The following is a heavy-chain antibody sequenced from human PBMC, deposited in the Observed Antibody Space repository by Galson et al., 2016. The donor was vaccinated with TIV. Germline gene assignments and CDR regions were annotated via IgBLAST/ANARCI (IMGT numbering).Heavy chain of an antibody. CDR3: ARRGNYFSDAFDI. Sequence: SLRLSCAVSGFTFSSYSMNWVRQAPGKGLEWVASISTTSNYIYYADSAKGRFTISRDNAEDSLYLQINSLRAEDTALYYCARRGNYFSDAFDIWGQGTMVTVSS. V-gene: IGHV3-21*01. CDR1: GFTFSSYS. J-gene: IGHJ3*02. CDR2: ISTTSNYI. D-gene: IGHD1-7*01.